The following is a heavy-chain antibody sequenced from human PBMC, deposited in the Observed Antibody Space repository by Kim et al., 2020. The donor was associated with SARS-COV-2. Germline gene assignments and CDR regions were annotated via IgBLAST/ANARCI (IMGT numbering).Heavy chain of an antibody. CDR3: ARDGVPGDGMDV. CDR2: ISSSSSYI. J-gene: IGHJ6*02. D-gene: IGHD2-2*01. CDR1: GFTFSSYI. Sequence: GGSLRLSCAASGFTFSSYIMNWVRQAPGKGLEWVSSISSSSSYIYYADSVKGRFTISRDNAKNSLYLQMNSLRAEDTAVYYCARDGVPGDGMDVWGQGTTVTVSS. V-gene: IGHV3-21*04.